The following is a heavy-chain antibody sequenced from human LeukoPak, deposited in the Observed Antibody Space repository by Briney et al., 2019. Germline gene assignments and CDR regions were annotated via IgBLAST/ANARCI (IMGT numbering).Heavy chain of an antibody. V-gene: IGHV1-24*01. CDR1: GYTLTELS. CDR2: FDPEDGET. J-gene: IGHJ4*02. D-gene: IGHD6-19*01. Sequence: ASVKVSCKVSGYTLTELSMHWVRQAPGKGLEWMGGFDPEDGETIYAQKFQGRVTMTGDTSTDTAYMELSSLRSEDTAVYYCATVAGFVYWGQGTLVTVSS. CDR3: ATVAGFVY.